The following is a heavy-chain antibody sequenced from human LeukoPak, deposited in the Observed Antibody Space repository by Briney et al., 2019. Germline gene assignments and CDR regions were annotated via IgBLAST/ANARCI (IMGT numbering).Heavy chain of an antibody. CDR2: ISGSGGST. CDR3: AKGTRGLPQGAFDI. D-gene: IGHD1-14*01. Sequence: GGPLRLSCPAPGSTFSSYAMSWVPQPPGKGREGVSSISGSGGSTSYADSVKGRFTISRDNSKNTLFLQMNSLRAEDTAVYYCAKGTRGLPQGAFDIWGQGTMVTVSS. CDR1: GSTFSSYA. J-gene: IGHJ3*02. V-gene: IGHV3-23*01.